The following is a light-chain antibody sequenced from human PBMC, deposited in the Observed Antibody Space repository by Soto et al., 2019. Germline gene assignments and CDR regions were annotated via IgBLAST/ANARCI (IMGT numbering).Light chain of an antibody. CDR2: HAS. Sequence: EIVMTQSPATLSVSPGERATLSCRASQTVNNNVAWYQQKPGQVPRLLIYHASTGATGIPARFSGSGSGTELTLTISSVQSEDFAVYYCQQYNDWPLTFGGGTKVEIK. J-gene: IGKJ4*01. V-gene: IGKV3-15*01. CDR3: QQYNDWPLT. CDR1: QTVNNN.